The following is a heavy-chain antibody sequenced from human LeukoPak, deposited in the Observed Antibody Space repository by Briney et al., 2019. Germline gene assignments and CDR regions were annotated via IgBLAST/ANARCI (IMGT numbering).Heavy chain of an antibody. CDR3: AKEDCSSTSCWYFDY. V-gene: IGHV3-23*01. Sequence: GGSLRLSCTASGFTFSYAWMSWVRQAPGEGLEWVSAISGRGGTTYYADSVKGRFTISRDNSKNTLYLQMNSLRAEDAAVYYCAKEDCSSTSCWYFDYWGQGTLVTVSS. CDR2: ISGRGGTT. D-gene: IGHD2-2*01. CDR1: GFTFSYAW. J-gene: IGHJ4*02.